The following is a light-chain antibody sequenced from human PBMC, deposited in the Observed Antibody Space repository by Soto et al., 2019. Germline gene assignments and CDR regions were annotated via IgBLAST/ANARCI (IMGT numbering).Light chain of an antibody. Sequence: AIRMTQSPSSFSASPGDRVTSTRRLSHGISSYLAWYQQKPGKAPKLLIYAASTLQSGVPSRFSGSGSGTDFTLTISCLQSEDFATYYCQQYYSYPPITFGQGTRLEI. V-gene: IGKV1-8*01. J-gene: IGKJ5*01. CDR3: QQYYSYPPIT. CDR2: AAS. CDR1: HGISSY.